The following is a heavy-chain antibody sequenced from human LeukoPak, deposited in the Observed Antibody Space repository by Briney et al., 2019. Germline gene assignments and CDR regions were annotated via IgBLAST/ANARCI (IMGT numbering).Heavy chain of an antibody. J-gene: IGHJ1*01. V-gene: IGHV1-2*04. D-gene: IGHD2-15*01. CDR3: AREDNTLPYFQH. Sequence: ASVKVSCKASGYTFTGYYMHWVRQAPGQGLEWMGWINPNSGGTNYAQKFQGWVTMTRDTSISAAYMELSRLRSDDTAVYYCAREDNTLPYFQHWGQGTLVTVSS. CDR1: GYTFTGYY. CDR2: INPNSGGT.